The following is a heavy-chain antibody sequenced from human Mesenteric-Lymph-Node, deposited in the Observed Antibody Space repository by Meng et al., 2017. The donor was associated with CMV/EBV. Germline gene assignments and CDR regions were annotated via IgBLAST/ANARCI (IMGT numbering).Heavy chain of an antibody. Sequence: SGGSVRSDDYFWSWLRQPPGKGLEWIGYIHNSGSNNHNPSLKSRVTISVDPSKNQFSLKLASVTAADTAVYYCARYTSSWYNRFDPWGQGTLVTVSS. D-gene: IGHD6-13*01. CDR1: GGSVRSDDYF. CDR2: IHNSGSN. CDR3: ARYTSSWYNRFDP. J-gene: IGHJ5*02. V-gene: IGHV4-61*08.